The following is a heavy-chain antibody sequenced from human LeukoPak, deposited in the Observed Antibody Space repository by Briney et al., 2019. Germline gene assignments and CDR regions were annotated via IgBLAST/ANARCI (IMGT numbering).Heavy chain of an antibody. V-gene: IGHV3-74*01. CDR1: GFTFSSYW. CDR2: FSDDEGRT. Sequence: GGSLRLSCAVSGFTFSSYWIHWVRQAPGKGLVWVSRFSDDEGRTVYADSVKGRFTISKDNAKNTLYLQMNSLRAEDTAAYYCARDYFYGLDVWGQGTTVTVSS. J-gene: IGHJ6*02. CDR3: ARDYFYGLDV.